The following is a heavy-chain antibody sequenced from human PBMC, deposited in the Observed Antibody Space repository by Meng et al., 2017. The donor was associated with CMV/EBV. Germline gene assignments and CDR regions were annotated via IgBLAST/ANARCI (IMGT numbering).Heavy chain of an antibody. Sequence: GGSLRLSCAASGFTFSGSAMHWVRQASGKGLEWVGRIRSKANSYATAYAASVKGRFTISRDDSKNTAYLQMNSLKTEDTAVYYCARDRSGGYYYYWGQGTLVTVSS. D-gene: IGHD3-22*01. CDR1: GFTFSGSA. J-gene: IGHJ4*02. CDR2: IRSKANSYAT. V-gene: IGHV3-73*01. CDR3: ARDRSGGYYYY.